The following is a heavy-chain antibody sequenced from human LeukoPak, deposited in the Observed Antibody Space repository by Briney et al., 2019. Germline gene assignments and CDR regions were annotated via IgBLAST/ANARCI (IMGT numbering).Heavy chain of an antibody. V-gene: IGHV3-74*03. J-gene: IGHJ4*02. CDR2: IKSDGTIT. D-gene: IGHD1-14*01. CDR3: ARRGASTGGLD. Sequence: PGGSLRLSCAASGFSFSSYWMHWVRQAPGKGLVWVSRIKSDGTITTYADSVQGRLTISRDNAKNTLYLQMNSLRAEDTAVYYCARRGASTGGLDWGQGTLVTVSS. CDR1: GFSFSSYW.